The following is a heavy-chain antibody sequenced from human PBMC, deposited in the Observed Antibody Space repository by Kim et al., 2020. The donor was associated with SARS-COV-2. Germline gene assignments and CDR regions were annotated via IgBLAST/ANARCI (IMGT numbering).Heavy chain of an antibody. CDR3: ASVGGFNSVFDS. Sequence: SETLSLTCTVSGGSVSGHYWTWIRQPPGKGLEWIGFSHSGGSSSYSSSLKSRVTISVDTSKNEFSLQLTSVTAADTAVYYCASVGGFNSVFDSWGQGTLVTVSS. V-gene: IGHV4-59*02. CDR2: SHSGGSS. J-gene: IGHJ4*02. D-gene: IGHD6-25*01. CDR1: GGSVSGHY.